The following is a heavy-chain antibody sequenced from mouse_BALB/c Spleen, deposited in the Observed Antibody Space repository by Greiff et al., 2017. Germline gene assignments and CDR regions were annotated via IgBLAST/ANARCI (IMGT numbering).Heavy chain of an antibody. CDR2: IRNKANGYTT. Sequence: EVKLVESGGGLVQPGGSLRLSCATSGFTFTDYYMSWVRQPPGKALEWLGFIRNKANGYTTEYSASVKGRFTISRDNSQSILYLQMNTLRAEDSATYYCARDKNGNYWFDYWGQGTTLTVSS. V-gene: IGHV7-3*02. D-gene: IGHD2-1*01. CDR1: GFTFTDYY. CDR3: ARDKNGNYWFDY. J-gene: IGHJ2*01.